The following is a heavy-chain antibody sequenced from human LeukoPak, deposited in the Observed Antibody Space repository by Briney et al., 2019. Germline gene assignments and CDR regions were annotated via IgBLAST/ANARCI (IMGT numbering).Heavy chain of an antibody. CDR1: GFTFSSYS. V-gene: IGHV3-21*01. J-gene: IGHJ3*02. D-gene: IGHD3-22*01. CDR2: ISSSSSYI. Sequence: GGSLRLSCAASGFTFSSYSMNWVRQAPGKGLDWVSSISSSSSYIYYADSVKGRFTISRDNAKNSLYLQMNSLRAEDTAVYYCARAAHYYDSSGYYTPGAFDIWGQGTMVTVSS. CDR3: ARAAHYYDSSGYYTPGAFDI.